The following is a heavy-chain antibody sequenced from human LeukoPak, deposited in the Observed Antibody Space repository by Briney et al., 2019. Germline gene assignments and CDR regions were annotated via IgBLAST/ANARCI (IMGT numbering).Heavy chain of an antibody. J-gene: IGHJ2*01. Sequence: GGCLRLSCAASVVTLNTYSMTWARQAPGKGLEWVSGISSSGSGDNTYYADSVKGRFTISRDSSKNTLFLDMNTLRAEDTAIYYCAKDRTVGASYWYFDLWGRGTLVTVSS. CDR2: ISSSGSGDNT. D-gene: IGHD1-26*01. CDR3: AKDRTVGASYWYFDL. V-gene: IGHV3-23*01. CDR1: VVTLNTYS.